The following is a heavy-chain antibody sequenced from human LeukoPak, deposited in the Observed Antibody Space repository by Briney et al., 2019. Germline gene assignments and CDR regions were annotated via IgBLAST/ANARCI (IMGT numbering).Heavy chain of an antibody. CDR3: ASLLTGTDAFDI. J-gene: IGHJ3*02. CDR1: GFTFSSYG. V-gene: IGHV3-30*02. Sequence: GGSLRLSCAASGFTFSSYGMHWVRQAPGKGLEWVAFIRYDGSNKYYADSVKGRFTISRDNSKNTLYLQMNSLRAEDTAVYYCASLLTGTDAFDIWGQGTMVTVSS. D-gene: IGHD7-27*01. CDR2: IRYDGSNK.